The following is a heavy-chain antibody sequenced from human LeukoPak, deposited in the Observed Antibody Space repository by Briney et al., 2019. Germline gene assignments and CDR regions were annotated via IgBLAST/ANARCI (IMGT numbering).Heavy chain of an antibody. V-gene: IGHV3-74*01. CDR1: GFTFSGYW. CDR2: INSDGSST. CDR3: ARDRPIYVLGFDI. D-gene: IGHD3-10*02. Sequence: GGSLRLSCAASGFTFSGYWMHWVRQAPGKGLVWVSRINSDGSSTSYADSVKGRFTISRDNAKNTLYLQMNSLRAEDTAVYYCARDRPIYVLGFDIWGQGTMVTVSS. J-gene: IGHJ3*02.